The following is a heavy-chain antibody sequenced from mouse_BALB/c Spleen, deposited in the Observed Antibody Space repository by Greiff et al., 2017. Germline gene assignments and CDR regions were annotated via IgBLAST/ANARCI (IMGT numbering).Heavy chain of an antibody. CDR1: GYTFTSYW. Sequence: QVQLQQPGAELVRPGASVKLSCKASGYTFTSYWINWVKQRPGQGLEWIGNIYPSDSYTNYNQKFKDKATLTVDKSSSTAYMQLSSPTSEDSAVYYCTRYYYGSRNYFDYWGQGTTLTVSS. CDR2: IYPSDSYT. D-gene: IGHD1-1*01. CDR3: TRYYYGSRNYFDY. J-gene: IGHJ2*01. V-gene: IGHV1-69*02.